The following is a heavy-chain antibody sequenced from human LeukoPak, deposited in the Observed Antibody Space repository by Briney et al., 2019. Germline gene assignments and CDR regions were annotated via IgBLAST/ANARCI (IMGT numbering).Heavy chain of an antibody. V-gene: IGHV1-8*01. CDR1: GYTFTSYD. J-gene: IGHJ3*02. Sequence: GASVKVSCKASGYTFTSYDINWVRQATGQGLEWMGWMNPNSGNTGYAQKFQGRVTMTRDMSTSTVHMELSSLRSEDTAVYYCARRLWGSYRYDAFDIWGQGTMVTVSS. CDR2: MNPNSGNT. CDR3: ARRLWGSYRYDAFDI. D-gene: IGHD3-16*02.